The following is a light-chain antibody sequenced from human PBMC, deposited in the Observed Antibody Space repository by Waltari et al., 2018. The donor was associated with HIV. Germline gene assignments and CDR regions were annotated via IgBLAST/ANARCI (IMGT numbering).Light chain of an antibody. J-gene: IGLJ2*01. CDR3: SSYTTSSTLV. CDR1: SSDVGGYNY. V-gene: IGLV2-14*01. Sequence: QSALTQPASVSGSPGQSITISCTGTSSDVGGYNYVSWYQQHPGKAPKLMIYEVTNRPSGVSNLFSGSKSANTASLTISGLQAEDEADYYCSSYTTSSTLVFGGGTKVTVL. CDR2: EVT.